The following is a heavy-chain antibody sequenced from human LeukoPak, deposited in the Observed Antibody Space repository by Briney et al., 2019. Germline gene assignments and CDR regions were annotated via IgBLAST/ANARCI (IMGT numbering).Heavy chain of an antibody. CDR1: GDSASSNSAA. CDR3: ARDRDGIDAFDI. D-gene: IGHD5-24*01. CDR2: TYYRSKWYN. V-gene: IGHV6-1*01. J-gene: IGHJ3*02. Sequence: SQTLSLTCAISGDSASSNSAAWNWIRQSPSGGLEWLGRTYYRSKWYNDYAVSMKSRITINPDTSKDQFSLQLNSVTPDDTAVYYCARDRDGIDAFDIWGQGTMVTVSS.